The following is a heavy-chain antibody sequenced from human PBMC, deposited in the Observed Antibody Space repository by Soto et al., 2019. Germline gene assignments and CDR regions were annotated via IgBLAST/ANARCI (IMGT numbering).Heavy chain of an antibody. J-gene: IGHJ4*02. V-gene: IGHV4-34*01. Sequence: SETLSLTCAVYGGSFSGYYWTWIRQPPGKGLEWIGEINHSGSTNYNPSLKSRVTISVDTSKNQFSLKLSSVTAADTAVFYCARTTLVLRYFDWLSPYFDYWGQGTLVTVSS. CDR2: INHSGST. CDR3: ARTTLVLRYFDWLSPYFDY. D-gene: IGHD3-9*01. CDR1: GGSFSGYY.